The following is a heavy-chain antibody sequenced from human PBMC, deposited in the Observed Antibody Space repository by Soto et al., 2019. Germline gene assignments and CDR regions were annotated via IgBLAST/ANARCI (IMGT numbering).Heavy chain of an antibody. V-gene: IGHV2-5*02. CDR2: IYWDDDK. J-gene: IGHJ4*02. Sequence: QITLKESGPTLVKPTQTLTLTCTFSGFSLSTSGVGVGWIRQPPGKALEWLALIYWDDDKRYSPSLKSRLTITKDTSKIQVVLTMTIMDPVDTATYYCAHTGDTMRFDYWGQGTLGTVSS. CDR1: GFSLSTSGVG. CDR3: AHTGDTMRFDY. D-gene: IGHD3-10*01.